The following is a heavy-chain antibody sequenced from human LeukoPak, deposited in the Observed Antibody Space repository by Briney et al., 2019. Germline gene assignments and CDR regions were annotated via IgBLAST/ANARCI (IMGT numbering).Heavy chain of an antibody. Sequence: SETLSLTCIVSRGSISSYYWSWIRQPPGKGLEWIGYIYHGGSTDYNPSLKSRVTISGDTSKNKFFLNLSSVTAADTAMYYCARGRYYYDSSGHPYNWFDPWGQGTLVTVSS. CDR1: RGSISSYY. V-gene: IGHV4-59*01. CDR3: ARGRYYYDSSGHPYNWFDP. CDR2: IYHGGST. D-gene: IGHD3-22*01. J-gene: IGHJ5*02.